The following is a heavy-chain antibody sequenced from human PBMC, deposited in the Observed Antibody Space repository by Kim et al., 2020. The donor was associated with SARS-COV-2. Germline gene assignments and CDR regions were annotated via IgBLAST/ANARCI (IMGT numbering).Heavy chain of an antibody. J-gene: IGHJ4*02. CDR1: GFTFSSYA. D-gene: IGHD3-10*01. CDR3: ASQGKTLVFDY. CDR2: ISYDGSNK. V-gene: IGHV3-30*04. Sequence: GGSLRLSCAASGFTFSSYAMHWVRQAPGKGLEWVAVISYDGSNKYYADSVKGRFTISRDNSKNTLYLQMNSLRAEDTAVYYCASQGKTLVFDYWGQGTLVTVSS.